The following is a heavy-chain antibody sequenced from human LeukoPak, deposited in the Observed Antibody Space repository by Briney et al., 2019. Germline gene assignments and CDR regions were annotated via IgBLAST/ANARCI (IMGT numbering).Heavy chain of an antibody. CDR2: IYLRGNT. V-gene: IGHV4-4*02. Sequence: PSGTLSLTCAISGGSISNSNWWTWVRQPPGKGLEWVGEIYLRGNTNYNPSLESRVTISVDGSKTQLSLRLESVTAADTAVCYCARGTITTVTDSWGPGTLVTVSS. D-gene: IGHD4-17*01. CDR3: ARGTITTVTDS. CDR1: GGSISNSNW. J-gene: IGHJ4*02.